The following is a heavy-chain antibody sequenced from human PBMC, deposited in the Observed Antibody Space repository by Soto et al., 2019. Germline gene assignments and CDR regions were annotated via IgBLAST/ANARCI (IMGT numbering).Heavy chain of an antibody. V-gene: IGHV1-69*06. CDR2: IIPIFGTT. J-gene: IGHJ4*02. D-gene: IGHD7-27*01. Sequence: QVQLVQSGAEMKKPESSVNVSCKASGGSISNYGVSWVRQAPGQGLEWMGLIIPIFGTTSYAQKFQSRVTITADKSTITAYMELTSLRFEDTAVYYCARDRSTGGFDACGQGTLVIVTS. CDR1: GGSISNYG. CDR3: ARDRSTGGFDA.